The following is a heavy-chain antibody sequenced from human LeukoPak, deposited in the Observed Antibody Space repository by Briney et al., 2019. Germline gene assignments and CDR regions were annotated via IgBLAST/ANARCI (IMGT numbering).Heavy chain of an antibody. J-gene: IGHJ4*02. D-gene: IGHD3/OR15-3a*01. CDR1: GGSISSYY. Sequence: SETLSLTCTVSGGSISSYYWSWIRQPPGKGLEWIGYIYYSGSTNYNPSLKGRVTISLDTSKNQFSLKLTSVTAADTAVYYCARQTGSGLFILPGGQGTLVTVSS. V-gene: IGHV4-59*08. CDR3: ARQTGSGLFILP. CDR2: IYYSGST.